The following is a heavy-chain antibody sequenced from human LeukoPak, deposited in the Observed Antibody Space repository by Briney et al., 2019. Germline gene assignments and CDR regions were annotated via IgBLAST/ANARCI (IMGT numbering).Heavy chain of an antibody. V-gene: IGHV3-23*01. CDR3: AKDLTLSYYDSSGYTDY. J-gene: IGHJ4*02. Sequence: GGSLRLSCAASGFTFSSYAMSWVRQAPGKGLEWVLAISGSGGSTYYADSVKGRFTISRDNSKNTLYLQMNSLRAEDTAVYYCAKDLTLSYYDSSGYTDYWGQGTLVTVSS. CDR1: GFTFSSYA. D-gene: IGHD3-22*01. CDR2: ISGSGGST.